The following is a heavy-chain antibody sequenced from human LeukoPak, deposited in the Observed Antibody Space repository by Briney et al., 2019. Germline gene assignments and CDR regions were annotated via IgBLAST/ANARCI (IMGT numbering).Heavy chain of an antibody. V-gene: IGHV3-21*01. D-gene: IGHD3-10*01. J-gene: IGHJ6*02. CDR3: ARESLLLWFGESSENYYGMDV. Sequence: GGSLRLSCVASGFTFSSYSMNWVRQAPGKGLEWVSSISSSSSYIYYADSVKGRFTISRDNAKNSLYLQMNGLRAEDTAVYYCARESLLLWFGESSENYYGMDVWGQGTTVTVSS. CDR2: ISSSSSYI. CDR1: GFTFSSYS.